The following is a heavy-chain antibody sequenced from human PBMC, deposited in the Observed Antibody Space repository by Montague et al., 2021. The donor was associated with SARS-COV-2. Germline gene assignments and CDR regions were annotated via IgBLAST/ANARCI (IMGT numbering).Heavy chain of an antibody. CDR3: ARDRLNTIFGVVINDAFDI. CDR1: GGSISSYY. V-gene: IGHV4-59*01. J-gene: IGHJ3*02. D-gene: IGHD3-3*01. Sequence: SKTLSLTCTVSGGSISSYYWSWIRQPPGKGLEWIGYIYYSGSTNYNPSLKSRVTISVDTSKNQFSLKLSSVTAADTAVYYCARDRLNTIFGVVINDAFDIWGQGTMVTVSS. CDR2: IYYSGST.